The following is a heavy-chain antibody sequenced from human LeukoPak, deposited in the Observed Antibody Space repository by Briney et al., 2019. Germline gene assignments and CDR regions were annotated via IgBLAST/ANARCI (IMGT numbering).Heavy chain of an antibody. D-gene: IGHD2-15*01. V-gene: IGHV3-9*01. CDR2: ISWNSGSI. CDR3: AKGVAATPLSYFDY. CDR1: GFTFSSYA. J-gene: IGHJ4*02. Sequence: GGSLRLSCAASGFTFSSYAMSWVRQAPGKGLEWVSGISWNSGSIGYADSVKGRFTISRDNAKNSLYLQMNSLRAEDTALYYCAKGVAATPLSYFDYWGQGTLVTVSS.